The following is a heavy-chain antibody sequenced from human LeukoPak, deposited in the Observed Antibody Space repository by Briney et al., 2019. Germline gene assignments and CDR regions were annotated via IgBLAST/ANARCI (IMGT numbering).Heavy chain of an antibody. CDR1: GGSISTYY. CDR3: ARLRSTYWYFDL. Sequence: SETLSLTCTVSGGSISTYYWSWIRQPAGKGLEWIGRIYTSGTTYYNPSLKSRVTMSVDTSKNQFSLKLSSVTAADTAVYYCARLRSTYWYFDLWGRGTLVTVSS. J-gene: IGHJ2*01. V-gene: IGHV4-4*07. D-gene: IGHD4-17*01. CDR2: IYTSGTT.